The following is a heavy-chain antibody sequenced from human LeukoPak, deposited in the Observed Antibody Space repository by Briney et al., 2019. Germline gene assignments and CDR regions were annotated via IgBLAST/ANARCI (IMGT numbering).Heavy chain of an antibody. CDR3: AKLQYSSGWYSYHFDY. J-gene: IGHJ4*02. CDR2: ISPTGSTT. Sequence: GGSLRLSCTASGFSFSGHWMHWARQLPGKGLVWVSRISPTGSTTSYADSVKGRFTVSRDNAKNTLYLQVNNLRAEDTAVYYCAKLQYSSGWYSYHFDYWGQGTLVTVSS. CDR1: GFSFSGHW. V-gene: IGHV3-74*01. D-gene: IGHD6-19*01.